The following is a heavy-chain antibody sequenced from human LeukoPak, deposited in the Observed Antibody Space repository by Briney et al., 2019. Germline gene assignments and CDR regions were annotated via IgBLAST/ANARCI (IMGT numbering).Heavy chain of an antibody. D-gene: IGHD3-16*02. Sequence: GGSLRLLCAASGFTLSDSAIHWVRQASGKGLEGVGHIRRKANSYATVYAASVKGRFTISRDDSKNTAYLQKNSLKTEDTAVYYCTRRGSSSYTGSDYWGQGTLVTVSS. CDR3: TRRGSSSYTGSDY. CDR1: GFTLSDSA. CDR2: IRRKANSYAT. J-gene: IGHJ4*02. V-gene: IGHV3-73*01.